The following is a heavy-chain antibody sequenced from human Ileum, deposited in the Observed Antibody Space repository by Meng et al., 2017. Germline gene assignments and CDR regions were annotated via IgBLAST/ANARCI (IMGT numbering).Heavy chain of an antibody. CDR2: IIPILGIA. Sequence: QVQLVQSGAEVKKPGSSVKVSCKASGGTFSSYTSSWVRQAPGQGLEWMGRIIPILGIANYAQKFQGRVTITADKSTSTAYMELSSLRSEDTAVYYCARSSLGWPFLPFDYWGQGTLVTVSS. CDR1: GGTFSSYT. J-gene: IGHJ4*02. CDR3: ARSSLGWPFLPFDY. V-gene: IGHV1-69*02. D-gene: IGHD3-3*01.